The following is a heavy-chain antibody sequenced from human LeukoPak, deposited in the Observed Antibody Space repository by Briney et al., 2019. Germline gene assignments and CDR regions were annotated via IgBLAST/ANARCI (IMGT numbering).Heavy chain of an antibody. V-gene: IGHV1-2*02. D-gene: IGHD3-22*01. Sequence: ASVKVSCKASGYTFTGYYMHWVRQSPGQGLEWRGWFNPNSGGTNYAQKFQGRVTMTRDTSISTAYMELSRLRSDDTAVYYCARGGDYYDSSGYYGYWGQGTLVTVSS. CDR3: ARGGDYYDSSGYYGY. CDR1: GYTFTGYY. CDR2: FNPNSGGT. J-gene: IGHJ4*02.